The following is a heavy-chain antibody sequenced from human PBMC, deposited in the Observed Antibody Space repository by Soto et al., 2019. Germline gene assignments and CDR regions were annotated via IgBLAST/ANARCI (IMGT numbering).Heavy chain of an antibody. CDR2: ISYDGSNK. CDR1: GFTFSSYG. Sequence: QVQLVEFGGGVVQPGRSLRLSCAASGFTFSSYGMHWVRQAPGKGLEWVAVISYDGSNKYYADSVKGRFTISRDNSKNTLYLQMNSLRAEDTAVYYCAKDGNANTIFGVVIWRYYGMDVWGQGTTVTVSS. D-gene: IGHD3-3*01. V-gene: IGHV3-30*18. J-gene: IGHJ6*02. CDR3: AKDGNANTIFGVVIWRYYGMDV.